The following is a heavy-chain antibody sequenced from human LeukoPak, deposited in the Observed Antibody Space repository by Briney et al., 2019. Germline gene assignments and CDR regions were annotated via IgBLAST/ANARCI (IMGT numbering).Heavy chain of an antibody. J-gene: IGHJ3*02. CDR1: GGSISSYY. D-gene: IGHD6-19*01. CDR3: ARHKYSSGWPPEGAFDI. Sequence: SETLSLTCTVSGGSISSYYWSWIRQPAGKGLEWIGRIYTSGSTNYNPSLKSRVTMSVDTSKNQFSLKLSSVTAADTAVYYCARHKYSSGWPPEGAFDIWGQGTMVTVSS. CDR2: IYTSGST. V-gene: IGHV4-4*07.